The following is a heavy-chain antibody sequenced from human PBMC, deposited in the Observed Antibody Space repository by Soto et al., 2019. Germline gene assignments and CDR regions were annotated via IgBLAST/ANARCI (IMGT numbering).Heavy chain of an antibody. CDR2: IIPIVGTA. CDR1: GGSFSSYA. CDR3: ARDQFLIAVGYYYYGMDI. J-gene: IGHJ6*02. D-gene: IGHD6-19*01. V-gene: IGHV1-69*13. Sequence: GASVKVSCEASGGSFSSYAISSLRQATGQGLEWMGGIIPIVGTANYAQKFQGRVTITADESTSTAYMELSSLRSEDTAVYYCARDQFLIAVGYYYYGMDIWGQGTTVTVSS.